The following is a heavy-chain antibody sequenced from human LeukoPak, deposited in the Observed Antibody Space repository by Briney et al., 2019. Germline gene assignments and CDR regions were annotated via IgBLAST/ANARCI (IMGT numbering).Heavy chain of an antibody. Sequence: PGGSLRLSCAASGFTVSSNYMSWVRQAPGKGLEWVSVIYSGGSTYYADSVKGRFTISRDNAKNSLYLQMNSLRAEDTAVYYCARADTAMVTYYGMDVWGQGTTVIVSS. D-gene: IGHD5-18*01. V-gene: IGHV3-66*01. CDR1: GFTVSSNY. CDR2: IYSGGST. J-gene: IGHJ6*02. CDR3: ARADTAMVTYYGMDV.